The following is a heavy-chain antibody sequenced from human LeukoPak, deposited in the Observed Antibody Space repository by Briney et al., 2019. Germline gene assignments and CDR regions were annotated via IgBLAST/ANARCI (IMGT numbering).Heavy chain of an antibody. V-gene: IGHV4-61*01. Sequence: SETLSLTCTVSGGSISSSSYYWSWIRQPPGKGLEWIGYIYYSGSTNYNPSLKSRVTISVDTSKNQFSLKLSSVTAADTAVYYCARAEGVYVHDWFDPWGQGTLVTVSS. D-gene: IGHD3-10*01. CDR2: IYYSGST. J-gene: IGHJ5*02. CDR3: ARAEGVYVHDWFDP. CDR1: GGSISSSSYY.